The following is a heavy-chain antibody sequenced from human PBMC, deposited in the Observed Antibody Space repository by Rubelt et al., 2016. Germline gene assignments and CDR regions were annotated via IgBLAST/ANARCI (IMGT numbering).Heavy chain of an antibody. CDR2: INPNGGGT. D-gene: IGHD3-10*01. J-gene: IGHJ4*02. V-gene: IGHV1-2*06. CDR1: GYTFIDYY. CDR3: ARSSSWDYFDF. Sequence: QVQLVQSGAEVKKPGASMKVSCKASGYTFIDYYIHWVRQAPGQGLEWMGRINPNGGGTNYPQKFQGRVTMTGDTSISTAYMELGRLGSDDTAVYFCARSSSWDYFDFWGQGTLVTVSS.